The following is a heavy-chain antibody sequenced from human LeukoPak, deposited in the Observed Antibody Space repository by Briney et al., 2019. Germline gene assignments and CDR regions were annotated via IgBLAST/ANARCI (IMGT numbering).Heavy chain of an antibody. Sequence: GGSLRLSCAASGFTFSNYWMHWVRQAPGKGPVWVSRINSDGNITTYADSVKGRFAFSRDNAKNTLILQMNSLRAEDTAVYYCARDWVYKIDYWGRGTLVTVSS. D-gene: IGHD5-24*01. CDR3: ARDWVYKIDY. V-gene: IGHV3-74*01. CDR1: GFTFSNYW. J-gene: IGHJ4*02. CDR2: INSDGNIT.